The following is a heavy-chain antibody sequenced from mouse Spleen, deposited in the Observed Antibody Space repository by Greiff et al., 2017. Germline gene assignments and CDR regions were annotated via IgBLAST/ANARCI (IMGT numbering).Heavy chain of an antibody. D-gene: IGHD1-1*01. V-gene: IGHV5-12*01. CDR1: GFTFSDYY. Sequence: EVKLVESGGGLVQPGGSLKLSCAASGFTFSDYYMYWVRQTPEKRLEWVAYISNGGGSTYYPDTVQGRFTISRDNAKNTLYLQMSRLKSEDTAMYYCARITTVVAKGYAMDYWGQGTSVTVSS. J-gene: IGHJ4*01. CDR2: ISNGGGST. CDR3: ARITTVVAKGYAMDY.